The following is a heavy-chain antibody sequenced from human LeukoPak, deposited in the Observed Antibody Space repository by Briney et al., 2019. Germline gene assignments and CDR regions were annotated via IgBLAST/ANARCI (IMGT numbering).Heavy chain of an antibody. V-gene: IGHV3-21*01. CDR2: INPTSSSI. CDR1: GFTFSDYS. CDR3: VKLRRNRDRSYYYYYYDH. Sequence: PGGSLRLSCAGSGFTFSDYSVNWVRQAPGKGLEWVSSINPTSSSIYYADAVRGRFTISRDNAKSSLYLQMNGLTVEDTAVYYCVKLRRNRDRSYYYYYYDHWGQGILVTVSS. D-gene: IGHD3-22*01. J-gene: IGHJ4*02.